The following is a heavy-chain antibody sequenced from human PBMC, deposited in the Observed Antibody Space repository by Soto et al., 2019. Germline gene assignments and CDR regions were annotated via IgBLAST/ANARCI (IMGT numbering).Heavy chain of an antibody. CDR3: ARDTTYGTSTSVYFDY. D-gene: IGHD1-26*01. V-gene: IGHV4-59*01. CDR1: GGSISSYY. J-gene: IGHJ4*02. Sequence: PSETLSLTCTVSGGSISSYYWSWIRQPPGKGLEWIGYIYYSGSTNYNPSLKSRVTISVDTSKNQFSLKLSSVTAADTAVYYCARDTTYGTSTSVYFDYWGQGTLVTVSS. CDR2: IYYSGST.